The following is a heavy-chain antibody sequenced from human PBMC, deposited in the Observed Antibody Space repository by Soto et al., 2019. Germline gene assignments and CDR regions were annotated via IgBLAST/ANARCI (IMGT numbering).Heavy chain of an antibody. CDR1: GGSISSYY. Sequence: SETLSLTCTVSGGSISSYYWSWIRQPPGKGLEWIGYIYYSGSTNYNPSLKSRITISVDTSKNQFSLKLSSVTAADTAVYYCARVGVVVADYYSYYMDAWGKGTTVTVSS. CDR2: IYYSGST. V-gene: IGHV4-59*01. CDR3: ARVGVVVADYYSYYMDA. J-gene: IGHJ6*03. D-gene: IGHD2-15*01.